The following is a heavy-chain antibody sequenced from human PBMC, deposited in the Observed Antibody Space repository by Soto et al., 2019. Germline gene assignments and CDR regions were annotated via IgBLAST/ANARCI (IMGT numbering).Heavy chain of an antibody. CDR3: ARDIAQDRNYYDSSGPLDY. D-gene: IGHD3-22*01. CDR2: IWYDGSNK. Sequence: GGSLRLSCAASGFTFSSYGMHWVRQAPGKGLEWVAVIWYDGSNKYYADSVKGRFTISRDNSKNTLYLQMNSLRAEDTAVYYCARDIAQDRNYYDSSGPLDYWGQGTLVTVSS. J-gene: IGHJ4*02. V-gene: IGHV3-33*01. CDR1: GFTFSSYG.